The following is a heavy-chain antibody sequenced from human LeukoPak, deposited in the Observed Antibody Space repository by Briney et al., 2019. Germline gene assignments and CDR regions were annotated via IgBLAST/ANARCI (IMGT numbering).Heavy chain of an antibody. J-gene: IGHJ4*02. CDR1: GFTFSSYG. CDR3: AKDQGYYDSSGNFDY. D-gene: IGHD3-22*01. CDR2: ISYDGSNK. V-gene: IGHV3-30*18. Sequence: GGSLRLSCAASGFTFSSYGMHWVRQAPGEGLEWVAVISYDGSNKYYADSVKGRFTISRDNSKNTLYLQMNSLRAEDTAVYYCAKDQGYYDSSGNFDYWGQGTLVTVSS.